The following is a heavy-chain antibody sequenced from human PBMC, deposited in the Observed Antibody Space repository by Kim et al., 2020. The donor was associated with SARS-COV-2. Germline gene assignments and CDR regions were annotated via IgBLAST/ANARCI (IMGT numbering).Heavy chain of an antibody. CDR3: AKRRVEMAASDEGNWLDP. CDR2: IYGSGST. D-gene: IGHD2-21*01. J-gene: IGHJ5*02. V-gene: IGHV4-59*01. CDR1: GDSISTYS. Sequence: SETLSLTCTFSGDSISTYSWNWIRQAPGKGLEWIGRIYGSGSTKYNPSLKSRVILSIDRSMNQLSLKLTSVTAADTAVYYCAKRRVEMAASDEGNWLDPWGQGSLVTVSS.